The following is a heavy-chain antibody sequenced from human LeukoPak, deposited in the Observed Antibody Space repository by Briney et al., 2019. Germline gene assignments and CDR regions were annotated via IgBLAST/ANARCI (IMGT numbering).Heavy chain of an antibody. CDR1: GFTVSSNY. CDR2: IYSGGST. CDR3: TRESHYYGSGSYTDY. V-gene: IGHV3-66*01. J-gene: IGHJ4*02. D-gene: IGHD3-10*01. Sequence: GGSLRLSCAAPGFTVSSNYMSWVRQAPGKGLEWVSVIYSGGSTYYADSVKGRFTISRDNSKNTLYLQMNSLRAEDTAVYYCTRESHYYGSGSYTDYWGQGTLVTVSS.